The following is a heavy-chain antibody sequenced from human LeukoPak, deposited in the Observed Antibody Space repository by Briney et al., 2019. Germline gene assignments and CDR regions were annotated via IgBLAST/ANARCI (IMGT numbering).Heavy chain of an antibody. CDR3: ARSHQRVGIEDC. Sequence: PGGSLRLSCAASGFTFNSFGMSWVRHAPGKGLEWLSYISSSSSTIYYADSVRGRFTISRDNAKNSLYLQINSLRADDTAVYYCARSHQRVGIEDCWGQGTLVTVSS. CDR1: GFTFNSFG. CDR2: ISSSSSTI. J-gene: IGHJ4*02. V-gene: IGHV3-48*04. D-gene: IGHD1-26*01.